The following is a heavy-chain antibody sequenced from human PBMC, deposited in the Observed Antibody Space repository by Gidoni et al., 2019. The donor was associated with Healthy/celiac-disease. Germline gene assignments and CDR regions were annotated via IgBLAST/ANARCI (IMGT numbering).Heavy chain of an antibody. CDR3: ARQHYDFWSGYYGWFDP. CDR2: IYYSGGT. CDR1: GGSISSSSYY. J-gene: IGHJ5*02. V-gene: IGHV4-39*01. D-gene: IGHD3-3*01. Sequence: QLQLQESGPGLVKPSETLSLTCTVSGGSISSSSYYWGWIRQPPGKGLAWMGSIYYSGGTYYNPSLKSRVTISVDTSKNQFSLKLSSVTAADTAVYYCARQHYDFWSGYYGWFDPWGQGTLVTVSS.